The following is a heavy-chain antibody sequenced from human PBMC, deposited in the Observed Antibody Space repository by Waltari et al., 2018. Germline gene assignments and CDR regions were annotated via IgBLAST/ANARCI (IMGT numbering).Heavy chain of an antibody. Sequence: EVQLVESGGGLVQPGGYLRLSSAASGFTVSRYCMSWVRQAPGKGLEWVANIKQDGSVKYYVGSVKGRFTISRDNAKNSLYLQMNSLRAEDTAVYYCARVVVITNDAFDIWGQGTMVTVSS. CDR1: GFTVSRYC. CDR2: IKQDGSVK. CDR3: ARVVVITNDAFDI. J-gene: IGHJ3*02. D-gene: IGHD3-22*01. V-gene: IGHV3-7*01.